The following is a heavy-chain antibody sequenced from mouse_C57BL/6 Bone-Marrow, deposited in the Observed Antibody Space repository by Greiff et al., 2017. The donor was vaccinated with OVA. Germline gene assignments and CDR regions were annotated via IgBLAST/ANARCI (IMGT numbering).Heavy chain of an antibody. CDR2: ISNGGGST. D-gene: IGHD1-2*01. V-gene: IGHV5-12*01. Sequence: EVKLVESGGGLVQPGGSLKLSCAASGFTFSDYYMYWVRQTPEKRLEWVAYISNGGGSTYYPDTVKGRFTISRDNAKNTLYLQMSRLKSEDTAMYYCARLYGGFDYWGQGTTLTVSS. CDR3: ARLYGGFDY. CDR1: GFTFSDYY. J-gene: IGHJ2*01.